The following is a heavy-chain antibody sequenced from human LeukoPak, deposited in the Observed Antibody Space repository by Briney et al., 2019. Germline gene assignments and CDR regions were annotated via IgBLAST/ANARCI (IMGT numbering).Heavy chain of an antibody. D-gene: IGHD4-17*01. CDR2: ISYDGSNK. J-gene: IGHJ4*02. CDR3: AKDESAGDYNFDY. Sequence: PGGSLRLSCAASGFTFSSYGMHWVRQAPGKGLEWVAVISYDGSNKYYADSVRGRFTISRDNSKNTLYLQVNSLRAEDTAVYYCAKDESAGDYNFDYWGQGTLVTVSS. V-gene: IGHV3-30*18. CDR1: GFTFSSYG.